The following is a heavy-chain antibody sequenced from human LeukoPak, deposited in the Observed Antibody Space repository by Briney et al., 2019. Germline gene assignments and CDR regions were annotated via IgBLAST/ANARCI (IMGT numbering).Heavy chain of an antibody. CDR1: GFTFDDYA. CDR3: AKDFRGARSGYYDY. J-gene: IGHJ4*02. D-gene: IGHD3-22*01. CDR2: ISWDGGST. V-gene: IGHV3-43D*03. Sequence: GGSLRLSCAASGFTFDDYAMHWVRQAPGKGLEWVSLISWDGGSTYYADSVKGRFTISRDNSKNTLYLQMNSLRAEDTAVYYCAKDFRGARSGYYDYWGQGTLVTVSS.